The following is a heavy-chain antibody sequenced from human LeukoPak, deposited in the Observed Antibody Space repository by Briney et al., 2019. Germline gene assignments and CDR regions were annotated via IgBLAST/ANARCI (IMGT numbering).Heavy chain of an antibody. J-gene: IGHJ4*02. V-gene: IGHV1-18*04. Sequence: GASVKVSCKASGYTFTGYYMHWVRQAPGQGLEWMGWISAYNGDTNYAQKLQGRVTITADESTSTAYMELSSLRSEDTAVYYCARGKPYYDSSGYDYWGQGTLVTVSS. D-gene: IGHD3-22*01. CDR3: ARGKPYYDSSGYDY. CDR2: ISAYNGDT. CDR1: GYTFTGYY.